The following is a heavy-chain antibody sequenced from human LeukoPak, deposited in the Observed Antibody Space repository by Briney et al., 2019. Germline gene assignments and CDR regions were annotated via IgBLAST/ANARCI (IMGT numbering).Heavy chain of an antibody. D-gene: IGHD6-13*01. CDR2: IYYSGST. V-gene: IGHV4-59*08. CDR1: GDSISSYY. Sequence: SETLSLTCTVSGDSISSYYWSWIRQPPGKGLEWIGYIYYSGSTNYNPSLKSRVTISVDTSKNQFSLKLSSVTAADTAVYYCASSSWTTAGGLDYWGQGTLVTVSS. CDR3: ASSSWTTAGGLDY. J-gene: IGHJ4*02.